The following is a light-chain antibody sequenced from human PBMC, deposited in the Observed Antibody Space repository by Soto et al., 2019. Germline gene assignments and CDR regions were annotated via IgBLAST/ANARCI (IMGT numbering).Light chain of an antibody. V-gene: IGKV3-11*01. CDR3: QQRSQWPPLT. CDR2: DAS. CDR1: QSISNY. J-gene: IGKJ4*01. Sequence: EIVLTQSPGTLYLSPGERDTLSCRASQSISNYLAWYQHKPGQAPRLLISDASKRASGVPARFSGSGSGTDFTLTISSLEPEDFAVYYCQQRSQWPPLTFGGGTTVEIK.